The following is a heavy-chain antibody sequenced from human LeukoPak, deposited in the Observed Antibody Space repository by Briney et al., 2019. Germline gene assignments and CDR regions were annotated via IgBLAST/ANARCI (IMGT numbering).Heavy chain of an antibody. Sequence: GGSLRLSCAASGFTFSSYAMSWVRQAPGKGLEWVSAISGSGGSTYYADSVKGRFTISRDNSKNTLYLQMNSLRAEDTAVYYCAKHEGYSGYETDLDYWGQGTLVTVFS. D-gene: IGHD5-12*01. J-gene: IGHJ4*02. CDR2: ISGSGGST. CDR1: GFTFSSYA. V-gene: IGHV3-23*01. CDR3: AKHEGYSGYETDLDY.